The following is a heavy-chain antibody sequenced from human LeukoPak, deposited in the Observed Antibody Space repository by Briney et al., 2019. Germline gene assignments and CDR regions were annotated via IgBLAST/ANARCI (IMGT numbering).Heavy chain of an antibody. CDR2: INHSGST. J-gene: IGHJ6*03. CDR1: GGSFSGYY. Sequence: PSETLSLTCAVYGGSFSGYYWSWIRKPPGKGLEWSGEINHSGSTNYNPSLKSRVTISVDTSKNQFYLKLSSVTAADTAVYYCARSAAQRGGYYYYMDVWGKGTTVTVSS. CDR3: ARSAAQRGGYYYYMDV. V-gene: IGHV4-34*01. D-gene: IGHD6-13*01.